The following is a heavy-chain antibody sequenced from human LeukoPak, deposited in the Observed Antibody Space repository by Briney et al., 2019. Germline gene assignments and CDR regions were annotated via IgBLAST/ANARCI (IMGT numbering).Heavy chain of an antibody. CDR3: ARDGGSGSYSRGDDAFDI. CDR2: INPNSGGT. Sequence: ASVKVSCKASGYTFTGYYMHWVRQAPGQGLEWMGWINPNSGGTNYAQKFQGRVTMTRDTSISTAYMELSRLRSDDTAVYYCARDGGSGSYSRGDDAFDIWGQGTMVTVSS. D-gene: IGHD1-26*01. CDR1: GYTFTGYY. V-gene: IGHV1-2*02. J-gene: IGHJ3*02.